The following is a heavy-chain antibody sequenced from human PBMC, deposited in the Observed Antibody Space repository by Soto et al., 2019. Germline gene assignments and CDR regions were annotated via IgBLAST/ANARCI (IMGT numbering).Heavy chain of an antibody. CDR1: GDSISNGGYS. J-gene: IGHJ4*02. D-gene: IGHD4-17*01. CDR2: IYHRGST. V-gene: IGHV4-30-2*01. Sequence: SETLSLTCAVSGDSISNGGYSWSWIRQPPGKGLEWIGYIYHRGSTYYNPSLKSRVTISVDRSKNQFSLKLSSVTAEDTAVYYCARIDYGDPDYWGQGTLVTVS. CDR3: ARIDYGDPDY.